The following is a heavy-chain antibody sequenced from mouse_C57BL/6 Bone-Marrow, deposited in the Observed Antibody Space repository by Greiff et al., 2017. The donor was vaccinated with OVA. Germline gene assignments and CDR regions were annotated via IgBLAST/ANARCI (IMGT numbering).Heavy chain of an antibody. CDR3: ALYDGNYGGVYYYAMDY. J-gene: IGHJ4*01. CDR2: IYPGGGYT. CDR1: GYTFTNYW. Sequence: QVQLQQSGAELVRPGTSVKMSCKASGYTFTNYWIGWAKQRPGHGLEWIGDIYPGGGYTNYNEKFKGKATLTADKSSSTAYMQFSSLTSEDAAIYYCALYDGNYGGVYYYAMDYWGQGTSVTVSS. V-gene: IGHV1-63*01. D-gene: IGHD2-1*01.